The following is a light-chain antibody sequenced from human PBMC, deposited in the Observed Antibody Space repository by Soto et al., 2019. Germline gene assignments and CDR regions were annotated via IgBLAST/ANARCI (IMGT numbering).Light chain of an antibody. V-gene: IGKV3-20*01. J-gene: IGKJ1*01. Sequence: EIVLTQSPGTLSLSPGERATLSCRASQSLNTNYLAWYQQKPGQAPRLLIYGASSRATDIPDRFSGSGSGTDFTLTISRLEPEDFAVYYCHQYDDSPRTFGQGTKVEI. CDR1: QSLNTNY. CDR2: GAS. CDR3: HQYDDSPRT.